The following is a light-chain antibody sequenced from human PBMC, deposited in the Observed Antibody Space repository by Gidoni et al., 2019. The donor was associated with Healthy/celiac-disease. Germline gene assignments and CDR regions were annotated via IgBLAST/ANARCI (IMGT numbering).Light chain of an antibody. CDR2: DAS. CDR3: KQDKGT. CDR1: QSISSW. V-gene: IGKV1-5*01. J-gene: IGKJ1*01. Sequence: DIQMTQSPSTLSASVGDRVTITCRASQSISSWLDWYQQKPGKAPKLLIYDASSLESGVTSRFRGSGAGTELTLTSSSLQHDDFATDYGKQDKGTFGQGTKVESK.